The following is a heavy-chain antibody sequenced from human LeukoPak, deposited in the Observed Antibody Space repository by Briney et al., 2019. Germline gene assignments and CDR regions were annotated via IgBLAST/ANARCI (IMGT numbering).Heavy chain of an antibody. CDR3: ARGLSKVRGVIMNY. Sequence: ASVKVSCKASGYTFTSYDINWVRQATGQGLEWMGWMNPNSGNTGYAQKFQGRVTMTRKPSISTAYMELSSLRSEDTAVYYCARGLSKVRGVIMNYWGQGTLVTVSS. CDR1: GYTFTSYD. J-gene: IGHJ4*02. CDR2: MNPNSGNT. V-gene: IGHV1-8*01. D-gene: IGHD3-10*01.